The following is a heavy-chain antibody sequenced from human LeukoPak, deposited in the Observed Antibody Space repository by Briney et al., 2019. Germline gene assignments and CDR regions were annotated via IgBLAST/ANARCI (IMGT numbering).Heavy chain of an antibody. V-gene: IGHV1-69*05. CDR1: GGTFSSYA. D-gene: IGHD2-15*01. CDR3: ARDAYCSGGSCYPAVDY. Sequence: ASVKVSCKASGGTFSSYAISWVRQAPGQGLEWMGGIIPIFGTANYAQKFQGRVTITTDESTSTAYMELSSPRSEDTAVYYCARDAYCSGGSCYPAVDYWGQGTLVTVSS. J-gene: IGHJ4*02. CDR2: IIPIFGTA.